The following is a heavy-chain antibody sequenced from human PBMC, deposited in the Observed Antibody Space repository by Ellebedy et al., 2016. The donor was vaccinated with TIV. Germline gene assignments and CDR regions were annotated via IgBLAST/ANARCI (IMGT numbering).Heavy chain of an antibody. D-gene: IGHD6-6*01. V-gene: IGHV4-34*01. CDR1: GAPFSGYY. CDR2: INHSGST. Sequence: SETLSLXCAVYGAPFSGYYWSWIRQPPGKGLEWIGEINHSGSTNYNPSLKSRVTISVDTSKNQFSLKLSSVTAADTAVYYCAKSLHYSSSSFFDFWGQGTLVTVSS. J-gene: IGHJ4*02. CDR3: AKSLHYSSSSFFDF.